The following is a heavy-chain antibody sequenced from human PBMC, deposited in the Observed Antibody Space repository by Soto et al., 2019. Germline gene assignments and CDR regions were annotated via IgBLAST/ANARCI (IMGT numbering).Heavy chain of an antibody. V-gene: IGHV3-15*07. D-gene: IGHD2-8*01. CDR3: TTDDIVLMVYAIPRDYGMDV. CDR2: IKSKTDGGTT. Sequence: GGSLRLSCAASGFTFSNAWINWVHQAPGKGLEWVGRIKSKTDGGTTDYAAPVKGRFTISRDDSKNTLYLQMNSLKTEDTAVYYCTTDDIVLMVYAIPRDYGMDVWGQGTTVTVSS. J-gene: IGHJ6*02. CDR1: GFTFSNAW.